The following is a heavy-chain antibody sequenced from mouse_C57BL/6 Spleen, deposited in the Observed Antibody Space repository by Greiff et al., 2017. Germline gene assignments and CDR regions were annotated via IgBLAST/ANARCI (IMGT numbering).Heavy chain of an antibody. V-gene: IGHV5-6*01. CDR2: ISSGGSYT. CDR1: GFTFSSYG. CDR3: ARQLGLSYFDY. J-gene: IGHJ2*01. Sequence: EVQRVESGGDLVKPGGSLKLSCAASGFTFSSYGMSWVRQTPDKRLEWVATISSGGSYTYYPDSVKGRFTISRDNAKNTLYLQMSSLKSEDTAMYYCARQLGLSYFDYWGQGTTLTVSS. D-gene: IGHD4-1*01.